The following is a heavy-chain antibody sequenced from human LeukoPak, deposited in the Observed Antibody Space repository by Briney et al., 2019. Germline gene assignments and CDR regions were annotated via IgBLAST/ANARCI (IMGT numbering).Heavy chain of an antibody. V-gene: IGHV3-48*03. Sequence: GGSLRLSCAASGFTFSSYEMNWVRQAPGKGLEWVSYISSSGSTIYYADSVKGRFTISRDNAKNSLYLQMNSLRAEDTAVYYCAAMNGSLDYWGQGTLVTVSS. CDR3: AAMNGSLDY. CDR1: GFTFSSYE. D-gene: IGHD1-26*01. CDR2: ISSSGSTI. J-gene: IGHJ4*02.